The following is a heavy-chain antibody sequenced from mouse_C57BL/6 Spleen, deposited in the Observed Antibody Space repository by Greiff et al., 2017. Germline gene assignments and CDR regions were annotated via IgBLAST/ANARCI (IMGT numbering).Heavy chain of an antibody. J-gene: IGHJ2*01. CDR2: INPNYGTT. Sequence: EVKLVESGPELVKPGASVKISCKASGYSFTDYNMNWVKQSNGKSLEWIGVINPNYGTTSYNQKFKGKATLTVDQSSSTAYMQLNSLTSEDSAVYYCARETGTLGYFDYWGQGTTLTVSS. CDR1: GYSFTDYN. CDR3: ARETGTLGYFDY. V-gene: IGHV1-39*01. D-gene: IGHD4-1*01.